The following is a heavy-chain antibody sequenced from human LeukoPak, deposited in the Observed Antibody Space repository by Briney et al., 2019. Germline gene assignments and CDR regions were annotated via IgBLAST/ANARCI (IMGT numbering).Heavy chain of an antibody. V-gene: IGHV3-30-3*01. J-gene: IGHJ5*02. CDR3: ARVTNYDSSGYSS. CDR1: GVTFSSYA. D-gene: IGHD3-22*01. Sequence: GGSLILSCAASGVTFSSYAMHWVRQAPGKGLEWVAVISYDGSNKYYADSVKGRFTISRDNSKTTMYLQMNSLSAENTAVYYCARVTNYDSSGYSSWGQGTLVTVSS. CDR2: ISYDGSNK.